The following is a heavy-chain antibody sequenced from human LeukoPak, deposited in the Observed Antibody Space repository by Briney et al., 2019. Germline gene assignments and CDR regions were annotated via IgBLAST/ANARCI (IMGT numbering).Heavy chain of an antibody. D-gene: IGHD5-18*01. Sequence: GGSLRLSCAASGFTLSTYSLNWVRQAPGKGLEWVSSISSSSLYIYYADSVKGRFTISRDNSKNTLYLQMNSLRADDTAVYYCAGVDAAMPDAFDIWGQGTTVTVSS. CDR1: GFTLSTYS. CDR2: ISSSSLYI. J-gene: IGHJ3*02. V-gene: IGHV3-21*01. CDR3: AGVDAAMPDAFDI.